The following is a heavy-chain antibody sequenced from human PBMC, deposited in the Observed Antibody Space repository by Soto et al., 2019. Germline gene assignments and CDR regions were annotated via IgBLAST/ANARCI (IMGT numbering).Heavy chain of an antibody. CDR2: IKSKTDGGTT. Sequence: PGGSLRLSCAASGVTLSNSWMNWVRQAPGKGLEWVGRIKSKTDGGTTDYAAPVQGRFTISRDDSKNTLYLQMNSLKTEDTAVYYCTTGWSSSSWYGADDCYDGMDVWGQGTTVTVSS. D-gene: IGHD6-13*01. CDR3: TTGWSSSSWYGADDCYDGMDV. CDR1: GVTLSNSW. J-gene: IGHJ6*02. V-gene: IGHV3-15*07.